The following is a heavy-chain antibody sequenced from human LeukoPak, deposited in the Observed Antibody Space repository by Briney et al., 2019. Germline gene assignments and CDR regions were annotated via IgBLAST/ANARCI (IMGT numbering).Heavy chain of an antibody. CDR2: IYYSGST. CDR1: GGSVSSGGYY. V-gene: IGHV4-31*03. J-gene: IGHJ4*02. CDR3: ARDRDGPTGYSYGVDY. D-gene: IGHD5-18*01. Sequence: SETLSLTCTVSGGSVSSGGYYWSWIRQHPGKGLEWIGYIYYSGSTYYNPSLKSRVTISVDTSKNQFSLKLSSVTAADTAVYYCARDRDGPTGYSYGVDYWGQGTLVTVSS.